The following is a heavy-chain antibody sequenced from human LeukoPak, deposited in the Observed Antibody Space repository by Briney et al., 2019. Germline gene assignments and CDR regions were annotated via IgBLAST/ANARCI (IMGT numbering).Heavy chain of an antibody. D-gene: IGHD3-10*01. CDR3: ARHGTGSYFDY. V-gene: IGHV4-59*08. Sequence: SETLSLTCTVSGGSISSYYWSWIRQPPGKGLEWIGYIYYSGSTNYNPSLKSRVTISVGTSKNQFSLKLSSVTAADTAVYYCARHGTGSYFDYWGQGTLVTVSS. J-gene: IGHJ4*02. CDR1: GGSISSYY. CDR2: IYYSGST.